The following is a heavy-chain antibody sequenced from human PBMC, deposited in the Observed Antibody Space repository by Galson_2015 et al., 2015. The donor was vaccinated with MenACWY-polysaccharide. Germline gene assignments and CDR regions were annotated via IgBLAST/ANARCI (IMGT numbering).Heavy chain of an antibody. J-gene: IGHJ4*02. CDR3: ASQTWTGYFDY. V-gene: IGHV3-23*01. CDR1: GFTFSSYA. D-gene: IGHD3/OR15-3a*01. CDR2: ISGSGGTT. Sequence: SLRLSCAASGFTFSSYAMSWVRQAPGKGLEWVSIISGSGGTTYYADSVKGRFTISRDNSKDTLYLQMNSLRAEDTAMYYCASQTWTGYFDYWGQGILVTVSS.